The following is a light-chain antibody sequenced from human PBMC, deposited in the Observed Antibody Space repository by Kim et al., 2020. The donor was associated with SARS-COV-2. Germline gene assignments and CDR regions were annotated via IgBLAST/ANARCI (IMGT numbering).Light chain of an antibody. V-gene: IGKV1-5*01. CDR3: QQHYSYSLT. CDR1: QNISPW. Sequence: DIQMTQSPSTLSASVGDRVTITCRASQNISPWLAWYQQKPGKAPKLLIHDASDLESGVPSRFSGSASGTEFTLTINSLHPDDFATYFCQQHYSYSLTFGGGTKVDIK. CDR2: DAS. J-gene: IGKJ4*01.